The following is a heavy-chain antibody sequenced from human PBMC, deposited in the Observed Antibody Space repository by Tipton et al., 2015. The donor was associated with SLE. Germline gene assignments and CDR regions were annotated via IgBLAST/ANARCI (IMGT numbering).Heavy chain of an antibody. D-gene: IGHD6-19*01. CDR3: ARDHGSGWYFDY. CDR2: IWYDGSNK. J-gene: IGHJ4*02. CDR1: GFTFSSYG. V-gene: IGHV3-33*01. Sequence: SLRLSCAASGFTFSSYGMHWVRQAPGKGLEWVAVIWYDGSNKYYADSVKGRFTISRDNSKNTLYLQMNSLRAEDTAVYYCARDHGSGWYFDYWGQGTLVTVSS.